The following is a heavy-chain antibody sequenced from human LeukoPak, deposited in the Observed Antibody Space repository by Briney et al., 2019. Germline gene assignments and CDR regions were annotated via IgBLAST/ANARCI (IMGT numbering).Heavy chain of an antibody. CDR2: IYHSGST. CDR1: GYSISSGYC. CDR3: ARAFSNYLTSTDYYYYYMDG. V-gene: IGHV4-38-2*02. J-gene: IGHJ6*03. Sequence: PSETLSLTCTVSGYSISSGYCWGWIRPPPGKGLEWIGSIYHSGSTYYNPSLKSRVTISVDTSKNQFSLKLSSVTAADTAVYYCARAFSNYLTSTDYYYYYMDGWGKGTTVTVS. D-gene: IGHD4-11*01.